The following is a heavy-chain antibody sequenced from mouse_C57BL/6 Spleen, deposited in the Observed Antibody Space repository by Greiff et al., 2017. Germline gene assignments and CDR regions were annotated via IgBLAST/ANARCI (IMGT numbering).Heavy chain of an antibody. V-gene: IGHV5-16*01. Sequence: EVKLVESEGGLVQPGSSMKLSCTASGFTFSDYYMAWVRQVPEKGLEWVANINYDGSSTYYLDSLKSRFIISRDNAKNILYLQMSSLKSEDTATYYCASSYGYDGDYYAMDYWGQGTSVTVSS. CDR2: INYDGSST. CDR1: GFTFSDYY. J-gene: IGHJ4*01. CDR3: ASSYGYDGDYYAMDY. D-gene: IGHD2-2*01.